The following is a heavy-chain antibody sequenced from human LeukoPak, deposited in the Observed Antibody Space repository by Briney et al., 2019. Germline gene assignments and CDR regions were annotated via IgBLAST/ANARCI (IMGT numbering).Heavy chain of an antibody. CDR2: IYYSGST. CDR1: GGSISSSSYY. CDR3: ARATYSSGWSSWGPNYYFDY. J-gene: IGHJ4*02. V-gene: IGHV4-39*07. Sequence: KSSETLSLTCTVSGGSISSSSYYWGWIRQPPGKGLEWIGSIYYSGSTYYNPSLKSRVTISVDTSKNQFSLKLSSVTAADTAVYYCARATYSSGWSSWGPNYYFDYWGQGTLVTVSS. D-gene: IGHD6-19*01.